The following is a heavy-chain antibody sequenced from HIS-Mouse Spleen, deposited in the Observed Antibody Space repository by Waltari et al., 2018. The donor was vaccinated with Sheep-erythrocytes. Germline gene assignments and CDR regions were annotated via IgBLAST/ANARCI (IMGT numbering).Heavy chain of an antibody. CDR2: IYPGDSDT. V-gene: IGHV5-51*01. Sequence: GESLKISCKGSGYSFTSYWIGWVRQMPGKGLEWMGSIYPGDSDTRYSPSFQGQVTISADKSISTAYLQWSSLKASDTAMYYCARQYYYDSSGYAAHDAFDIWGQGTMVTVSS. CDR1: GYSFTSYW. CDR3: ARQYYYDSSGYAAHDAFDI. D-gene: IGHD3-22*01. J-gene: IGHJ3*02.